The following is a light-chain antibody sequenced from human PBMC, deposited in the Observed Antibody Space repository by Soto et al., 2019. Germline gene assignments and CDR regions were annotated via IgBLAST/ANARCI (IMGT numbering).Light chain of an antibody. J-gene: IGKJ1*01. CDR2: DAS. Sequence: EIVLTQSPGTLSLFPGESATLSCRASQSVGGRSLAWYQQKRGQAPRLLIYDASTRATGIPGRFSGSGSGTDFILTISRLAPKDSAVYHCQQFGASPWTFGQGTKVEIK. CDR1: QSVGGRS. CDR3: QQFGASPWT. V-gene: IGKV3-20*01.